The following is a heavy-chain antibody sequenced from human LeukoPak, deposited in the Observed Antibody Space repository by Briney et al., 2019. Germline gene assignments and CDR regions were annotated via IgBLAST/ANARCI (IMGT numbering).Heavy chain of an antibody. J-gene: IGHJ5*02. D-gene: IGHD4-23*01. CDR1: GGSLRRYY. CDR3: ARGRNDSGGMLFDP. CDR2: ISYSAYT. V-gene: IGHV4-59*01. Sequence: SETLSLTCTVSGGSLRRYYWSWIRQAPGKGLEWIGFISYSAYTTYTPSRAERLAIPVDTSTHQFSLRLASMPTTDTAIYFCARGRNDSGGMLFDPWAKGTLVTV.